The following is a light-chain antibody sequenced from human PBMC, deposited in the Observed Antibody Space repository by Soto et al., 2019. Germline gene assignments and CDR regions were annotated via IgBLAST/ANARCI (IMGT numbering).Light chain of an antibody. CDR2: KAS. J-gene: IGKJ1*01. CDR1: QSISSW. V-gene: IGKV1-5*03. Sequence: DIQMTQSPSTLSASVGDRVTITCRASQSISSWLAWYKQKPGKAPKLMIYKASSLESGVPSRFSGSGSGTDFTLTISGLQPDDFATYYCQQYNSYTWTFGQGTKVEIK. CDR3: QQYNSYTWT.